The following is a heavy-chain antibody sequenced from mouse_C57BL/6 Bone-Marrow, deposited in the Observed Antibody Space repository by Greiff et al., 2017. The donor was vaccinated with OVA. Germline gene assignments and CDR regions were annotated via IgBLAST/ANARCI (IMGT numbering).Heavy chain of an antibody. J-gene: IGHJ2*01. CDR3: ARWGQLSLYYFDY. V-gene: IGHV1-50*01. CDR2: IDPSDSYT. CDR1: GYTFTSYW. D-gene: IGHD3-2*02. Sequence: QVHVKQPGAELVKPGASVKLSCKASGYTFTSYWMPWVKQRPGQGLEWIGEIDPSDSYTNYNQKFKGKATLTVDPSSSTAYMQLSSLTSEDSAVYYCARWGQLSLYYFDYWGKGTTLTVSS.